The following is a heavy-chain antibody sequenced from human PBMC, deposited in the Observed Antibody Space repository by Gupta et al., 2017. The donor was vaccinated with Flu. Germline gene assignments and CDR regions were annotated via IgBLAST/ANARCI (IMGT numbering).Heavy chain of an antibody. CDR2: IWYDGSNK. CDR1: GFTFSSYG. J-gene: IGHJ4*02. Sequence: QVQLVESGGGVVQPGRFLRLYCAASGFTFSSYGMHWVRLAPGKGLEWVAVIWYDGSNKYYADSVKGRFTISRDNSKNTLYLQMNSLRAEDTAVYYCARDPVTTKPPNYYFDYWGQGTLVTVSS. V-gene: IGHV3-33*01. CDR3: ARDPVTTKPPNYYFDY. D-gene: IGHD1-1*01.